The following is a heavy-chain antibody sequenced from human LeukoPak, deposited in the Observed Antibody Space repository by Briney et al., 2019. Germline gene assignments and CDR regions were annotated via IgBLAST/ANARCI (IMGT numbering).Heavy chain of an antibody. CDR3: ARDPKYGLDY. D-gene: IGHD3-10*01. CDR2: IYYSGST. Sequence: SETLSLTCTVSGGSISSSSYYWGWIRQPPKKGLEWIGSIYYSGSTNYNPSLKSRVTISVDTSKNQLSLKLSSVTAADTAVYYCARDPKYGLDYWGQGTLVTVSS. V-gene: IGHV4-39*07. CDR1: GGSISSSSYY. J-gene: IGHJ4*02.